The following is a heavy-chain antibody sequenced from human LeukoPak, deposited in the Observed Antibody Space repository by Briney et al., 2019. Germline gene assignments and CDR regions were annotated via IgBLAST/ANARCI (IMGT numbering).Heavy chain of an antibody. CDR1: GYTFTDYY. Sequence: ASVKVSCKASGYTFTDYYIHWVRQAPGQGLEWMGWINHNSGGTNYAQKFQGRVTMTRDTSISTAYMELSRLRSDDTAVYYCASQGGVGAEGTFDYWGQRTLVTVSS. CDR3: ASQGGVGAEGTFDY. J-gene: IGHJ4*02. D-gene: IGHD1-26*01. V-gene: IGHV1-2*02. CDR2: INHNSGGT.